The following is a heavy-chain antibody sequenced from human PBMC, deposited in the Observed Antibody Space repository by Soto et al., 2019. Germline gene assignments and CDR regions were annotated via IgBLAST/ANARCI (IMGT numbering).Heavy chain of an antibody. J-gene: IGHJ3*02. D-gene: IGHD2-8*01. CDR2: ITASGGTT. CDR1: GFNLRTYS. V-gene: IGHV3-23*04. CDR3: ARCMQEHWNQDAFHI. Sequence: EVKLVESGGGLVQPGGSLRLSCAASGFNLRTYSMSWVRQAPGKGLEWVSHITASGGTTDYADSVKGRFTMSRDSSRNTLYLQMNNLRAEDTALHYCARCMQEHWNQDAFHIWGQGTMVTVSS.